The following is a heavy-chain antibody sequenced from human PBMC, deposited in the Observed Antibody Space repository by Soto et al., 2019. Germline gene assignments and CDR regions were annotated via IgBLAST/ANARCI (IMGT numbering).Heavy chain of an antibody. D-gene: IGHD6-13*01. Sequence: SETLSLTCAVYGGSFSGYYWSWIRQPPGKGLEWIGEINHSGSTNYNPSLKSRVTISVDTSKNQFSLKLSSVTAADTAVYYCARGLPFRAASEGYYFDYWGQGTLVTVSS. CDR2: INHSGST. CDR1: GGSFSGYY. V-gene: IGHV4-34*01. J-gene: IGHJ4*02. CDR3: ARGLPFRAASEGYYFDY.